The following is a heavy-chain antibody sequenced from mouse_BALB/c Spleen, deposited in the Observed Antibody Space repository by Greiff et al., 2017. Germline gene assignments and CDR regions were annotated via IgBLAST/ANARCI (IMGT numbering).Heavy chain of an antibody. D-gene: IGHD2-1*01. CDR1: GFSLTSYG. CDR3: ARKGGNYRYYAMDY. V-gene: IGHV2-2*02. J-gene: IGHJ4*01. CDR2: IWSGGST. Sequence: VMLVESGPGLVQPSQSLSITCTVSGFSLTSYGVHWVRQSPGKGLEWLGVIWSGGSTDYNAAFISRLSISKDNSKSQVFFKMNSLQANDTAIYYCARKGGNYRYYAMDYWGQGTSVTVSS.